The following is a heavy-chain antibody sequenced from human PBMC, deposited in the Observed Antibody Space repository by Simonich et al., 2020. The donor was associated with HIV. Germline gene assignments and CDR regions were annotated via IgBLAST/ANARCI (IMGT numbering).Heavy chain of an antibody. J-gene: IGHJ2*01. CDR3: ATWEVKDYVLTGYTYWYFDL. CDR2: FHQEDGPT. Sequence: QVQLVQSGAEVKKPGASVKVSCKVYGHTLTELSMHWVRQAPEKGLEWIGGFHQEDGPTNYEKKFQGRVSMTEETSTESAYMELSSLRSDDTAVYYCATWEVKDYVLTGYTYWYFDLWGRGTLVTVSS. D-gene: IGHD3-9*01. CDR1: GHTLTELS. V-gene: IGHV1-24*01.